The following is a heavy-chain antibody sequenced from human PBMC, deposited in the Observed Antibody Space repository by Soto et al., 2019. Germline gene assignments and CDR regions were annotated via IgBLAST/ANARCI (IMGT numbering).Heavy chain of an antibody. Sequence: QVQLVQSGAEVKKPGASVKVSCKASGYTFTSYDISWVRQATGQGLEWMGWMNPNSGNTVYAQKFQGRVTMTRNTSISTAYMELSSLRCEDTAVYYCARDKVVGATGNWGQGTVVTVSS. CDR1: GYTFTSYD. CDR2: MNPNSGNT. J-gene: IGHJ4*02. D-gene: IGHD1-1*01. V-gene: IGHV1-8*01. CDR3: ARDKVVGATGN.